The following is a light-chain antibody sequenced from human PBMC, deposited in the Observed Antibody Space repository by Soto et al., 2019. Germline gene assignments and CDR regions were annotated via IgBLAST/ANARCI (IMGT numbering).Light chain of an antibody. CDR1: SSDVGGYNY. Sequence: QSALTQPASVSGSPGQSITISCTGTSSDVGGYNYVSWYQQHPGKAPKLIIYEVSKRPSGVSNRFSASKSGNTASLTISGLQAEDETDYYCCSYAGSSTWVFGGGTKLTVL. J-gene: IGLJ3*02. V-gene: IGLV2-23*02. CDR2: EVS. CDR3: CSYAGSSTWV.